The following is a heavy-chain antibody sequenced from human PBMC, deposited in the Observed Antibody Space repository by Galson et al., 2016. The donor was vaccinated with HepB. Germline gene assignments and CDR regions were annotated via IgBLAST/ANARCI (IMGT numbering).Heavy chain of an antibody. CDR3: ARARTAVAAIIAMVSHRGPSTAMDV. V-gene: IGHV3-48*02. CDR1: GFTVNSSG. J-gene: IGHJ6*02. D-gene: IGHD6-19*01. CDR2: ICSSTTTR. Sequence: SLRLSCAASGFTVNSSGMSWVRQAPGKGLEWVSYICSSTTTRYYAGSVQGRFTISRDNARNSLHLEMNSLRHEDTAVYYCARARTAVAAIIAMVSHRGPSTAMDVWGQRTTVTVTS.